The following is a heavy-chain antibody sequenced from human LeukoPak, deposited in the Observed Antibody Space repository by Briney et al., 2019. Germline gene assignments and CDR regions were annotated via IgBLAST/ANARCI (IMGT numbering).Heavy chain of an antibody. CDR3: ARGTVVTPKYYLDY. D-gene: IGHD4-23*01. CDR2: INPNSGGT. J-gene: IGHJ4*02. Sequence: GASVKVSCKASGYTFTGYYMHWVRQAPGQGLEWMGWINPNSGGTNYAQKFQGRVTMTRDTTISTAYMELSRLRSDDTAVYYCARGTVVTPKYYLDYWGQGTLVTVSS. V-gene: IGHV1-2*02. CDR1: GYTFTGYY.